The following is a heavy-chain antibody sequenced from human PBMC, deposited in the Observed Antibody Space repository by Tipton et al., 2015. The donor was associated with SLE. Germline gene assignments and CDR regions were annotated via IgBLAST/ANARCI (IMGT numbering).Heavy chain of an antibody. CDR1: SDSFNIIGYY. V-gene: IGHV4-61*08. D-gene: IGHD3-10*01. CDR2: IYYNGST. J-gene: IGHJ4*02. Sequence: TLSLTCTVSSDSFNIIGYYWSWIRQHPGKGLEWLGYIYYNGSTNYSPSLKSRVTMPVDTSKNQFSLKLSSVTAADTAVYYCARQDGSPFDYWGQGTLVTVSS. CDR3: ARQDGSPFDY.